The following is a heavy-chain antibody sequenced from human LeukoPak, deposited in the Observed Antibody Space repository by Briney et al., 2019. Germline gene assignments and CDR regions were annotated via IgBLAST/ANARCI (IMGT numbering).Heavy chain of an antibody. CDR3: ARGRAGGSSSWYHVGGRYNWFDP. D-gene: IGHD6-13*01. V-gene: IGHV4-34*01. J-gene: IGHJ5*02. CDR2: INHSGST. CDR1: GFTFSNAW. Sequence: PGGSLRLSCAASGFTFSNAWMNWVRQPPGKGLEWIGEINHSGSTNYNPSLKSRVTISVDTSKNQFSLKLSSVTAADTAVYYCARGRAGGSSSWYHVGGRYNWFDPWGQGTLVTVSS.